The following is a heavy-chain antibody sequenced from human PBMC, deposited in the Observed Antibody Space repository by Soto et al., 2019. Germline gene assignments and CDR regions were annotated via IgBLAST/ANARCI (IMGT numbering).Heavy chain of an antibody. CDR3: TKAATSPFYS. J-gene: IGHJ1*01. CDR2: VYPSDSDV. CDR1: GYRVTSSW. V-gene: IGHV5-51*01. D-gene: IGHD2-15*01. Sequence: RGESLNISCQGSGYRVTSSWIGWVRQMPGKGLEWLGNVYPSDSDVRYSPSFEGRVTISADNSINTAYLHLLNLKASDTAIYYCTKAATSPFYSCGQGTRVPVSA.